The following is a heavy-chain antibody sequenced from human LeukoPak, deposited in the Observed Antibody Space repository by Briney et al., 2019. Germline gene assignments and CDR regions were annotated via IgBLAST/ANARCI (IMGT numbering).Heavy chain of an antibody. Sequence: SQTLSLTCAISGDSVSSKSAAWNWIRQSPSRGLEWLGRTYYRSKWYNDYAVSVKSRITTNPDTSKNQFSLQLNSVTPEDTAVYYCAKGYGSGTLDYFDYWGQGTLVTVSS. CDR3: AKGYGSGTLDYFDY. V-gene: IGHV6-1*01. CDR2: TYYRSKWYN. D-gene: IGHD3-10*01. J-gene: IGHJ4*02. CDR1: GDSVSSKSAA.